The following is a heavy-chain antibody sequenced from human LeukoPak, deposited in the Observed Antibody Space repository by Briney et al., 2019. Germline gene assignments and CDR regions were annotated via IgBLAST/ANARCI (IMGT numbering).Heavy chain of an antibody. D-gene: IGHD1-14*01. CDR2: ISSNGGST. Sequence: PGGSLRLSCGASGFIFSRYSMHWVRQAPGKGLEYVSVISSNGGSTYYANSVKGRFTISRDNSKNTLYLQMDSLRDDDMAVYYCAREEPAGSTDYWGQGTLVTVSS. CDR1: GFIFSRYS. CDR3: AREEPAGSTDY. J-gene: IGHJ4*02. V-gene: IGHV3-64*01.